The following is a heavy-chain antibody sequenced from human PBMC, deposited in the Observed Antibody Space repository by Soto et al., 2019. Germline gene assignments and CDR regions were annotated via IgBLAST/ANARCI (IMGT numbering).Heavy chain of an antibody. CDR2: INAGNGNT. D-gene: IGHD2-15*01. J-gene: IGHJ4*02. Sequence: QVQLVQSGAEVKKPGASVKVSCKASGYTFTYYAMHWVRQAPGQRLEGMGWINAGNGNTKYSQEFQGRVTITWDTSASTAYMGLSSLRSEDTAVYYCARSFLGYCSGARCPPDYWGQGTLVTVSS. CDR3: ARSFLGYCSGARCPPDY. V-gene: IGHV1-3*01. CDR1: GYTFTYYA.